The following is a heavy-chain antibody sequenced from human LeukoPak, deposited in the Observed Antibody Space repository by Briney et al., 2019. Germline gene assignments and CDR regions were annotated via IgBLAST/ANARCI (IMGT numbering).Heavy chain of an antibody. Sequence: PSETLSLTCTVSGGSMSSSSYYWVWMCQPPGKGLEWIGSIYYSGSTYYNPSLKSRVTISVDTSKNQFSLRLNSVTAADTAVYYCARHTSMVRGVMKYYFDYWGQGTLATVSS. J-gene: IGHJ4*02. D-gene: IGHD3-10*01. CDR2: IYYSGST. CDR1: GGSMSSSSYY. V-gene: IGHV4-39*01. CDR3: ARHTSMVRGVMKYYFDY.